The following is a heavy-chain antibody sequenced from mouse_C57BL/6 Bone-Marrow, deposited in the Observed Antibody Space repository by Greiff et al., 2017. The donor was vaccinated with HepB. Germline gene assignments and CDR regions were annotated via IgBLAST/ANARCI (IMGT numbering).Heavy chain of an antibody. CDR3: AGLGRVFAY. V-gene: IGHV1-81*01. CDR2: IYPRSGNT. Sequence: QVQLKESGAELARPGASVKLSCKASGYTFTSYGISWVKQRTGQGLEWIGEIYPRSGNTYYNEKFKGKATLTADKSSSTAYMELRSLTSEDSAVYFCAGLGRVFAYWGQRALVTVSA. D-gene: IGHD4-1*01. CDR1: GYTFTSYG. J-gene: IGHJ3*01.